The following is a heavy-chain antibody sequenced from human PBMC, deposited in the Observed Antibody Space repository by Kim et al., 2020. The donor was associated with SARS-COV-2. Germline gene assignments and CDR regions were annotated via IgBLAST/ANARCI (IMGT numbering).Heavy chain of an antibody. V-gene: IGHV3-9*01. Sequence: YAEVRNGRFTNSRDNANNSLYQQMNSLRPEDTALYYCAKDVGPGVGAIDYWGQGNLVTVSS. CDR3: AKDVGPGVGAIDY. J-gene: IGHJ4*02. D-gene: IGHD1-26*01.